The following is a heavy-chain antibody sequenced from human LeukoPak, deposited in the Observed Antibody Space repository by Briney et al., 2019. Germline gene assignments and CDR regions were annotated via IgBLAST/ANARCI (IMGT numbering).Heavy chain of an antibody. Sequence: GGSLRLSCAASGFTFSSYWMSWVRQAPGKGLEWVANIKQDGSEKYYVDSVKGRFTISRDNAKNSLYLQMNSLRAEDTAVYYCARARGSYGYWFDPWGQGTLVTVSS. J-gene: IGHJ5*02. D-gene: IGHD1-26*01. CDR2: IKQDGSEK. CDR1: GFTFSSYW. V-gene: IGHV3-7*01. CDR3: ARARGSYGYWFDP.